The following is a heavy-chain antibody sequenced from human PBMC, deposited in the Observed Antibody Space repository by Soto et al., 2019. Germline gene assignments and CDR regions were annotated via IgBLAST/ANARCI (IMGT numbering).Heavy chain of an antibody. V-gene: IGHV3-21*01. D-gene: IGHD3-22*01. CDR3: ARAPYYYDSSGYPYYYYGMDV. CDR2: INSSSSYI. CDR1: GFTFSSYS. Sequence: GGSLRLSCAASGFTFSSYSMNWVRQAPGKGLEWVSSINSSSSYIYYADSVKGRFTISRDNAKNSLYLQMNSLRAEDTAVYYCARAPYYYDSSGYPYYYYGMDVWGQGTTVTVSS. J-gene: IGHJ6*02.